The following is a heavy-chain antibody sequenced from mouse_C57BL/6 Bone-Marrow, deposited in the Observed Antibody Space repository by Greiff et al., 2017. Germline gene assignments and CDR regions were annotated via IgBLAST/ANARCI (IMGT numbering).Heavy chain of an antibody. J-gene: IGHJ1*03. V-gene: IGHV3-8*01. D-gene: IGHD1-1*01. Sequence: EVNVVESGPGLAKPSQTLSLTCSVTGYSITSDYWNWIRKFPGNKLEYMGYISYSGSTYYNPSLKSRISITRDTSKNQYYLQLNSVTTEDTATYYCARYTYGSSPYWYFDVWGTGTTVTVSS. CDR1: GYSITSDY. CDR3: ARYTYGSSPYWYFDV. CDR2: ISYSGST.